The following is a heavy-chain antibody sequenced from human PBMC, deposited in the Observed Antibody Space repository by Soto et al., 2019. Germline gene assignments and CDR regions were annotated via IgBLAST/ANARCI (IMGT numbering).Heavy chain of an antibody. CDR2: KSSRSSYI. Sequence: EVQLVESGGGLVKPGGSLRLSCAASGFPFSSYTMNWVRQAPGKGLEWVSSKSSRSSYIYYADSVKGRFTISRDNAKNSLFLQMNSLRAEDTAVYYCAREYSSSNGSAFDVWGRGTMVTVSS. J-gene: IGHJ3*01. CDR3: AREYSSSNGSAFDV. V-gene: IGHV3-21*01. D-gene: IGHD6-6*01. CDR1: GFPFSSYT.